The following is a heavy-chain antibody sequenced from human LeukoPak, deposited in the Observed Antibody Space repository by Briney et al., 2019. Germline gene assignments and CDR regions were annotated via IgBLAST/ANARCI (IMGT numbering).Heavy chain of an antibody. Sequence: SETLSLTCTDSGGSISSSSYYWGWIRQPPGKGLEWIGSIYYSGSTYYNPSLKSRVTISVDTSKNQFSLKLSSVTAADTAVYYCARQSDCSSTSCYSGFDPWGQGTLVTVSS. D-gene: IGHD2-2*01. CDR1: GGSISSSSYY. V-gene: IGHV4-39*01. CDR2: IYYSGST. CDR3: ARQSDCSSTSCYSGFDP. J-gene: IGHJ5*02.